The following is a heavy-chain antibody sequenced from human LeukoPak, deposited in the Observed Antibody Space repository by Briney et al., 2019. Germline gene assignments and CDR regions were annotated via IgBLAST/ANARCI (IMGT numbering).Heavy chain of an antibody. CDR2: ISGSAGST. Sequence: PGGSLRLSCAASEFTFSGYEMSWVRQAPGKGLEWVSGISGSAGSTYYADSVKGRFTISGDNSKNTLYLQMNSLRAEDTAVYYCAKGSWGLEWSSFDYWGQGTLVTVSS. D-gene: IGHD3-3*01. CDR3: AKGSWGLEWSSFDY. V-gene: IGHV3-23*01. J-gene: IGHJ4*02. CDR1: EFTFSGYE.